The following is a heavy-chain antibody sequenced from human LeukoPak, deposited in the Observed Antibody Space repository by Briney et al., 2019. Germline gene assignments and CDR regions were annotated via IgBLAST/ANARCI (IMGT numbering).Heavy chain of an antibody. V-gene: IGHV4-61*02. Sequence: SQTLSLTCTVSGGSISSGSNYWSWIRQPAGKGLEWIGRIYTSGSTNYNPSLKSRVTMSVDTSKNRISLKLSSVTAADTAVYYCARTTEGYAGGPGYSYYYYMDVWGKGTTVTISS. D-gene: IGHD5-12*01. CDR2: IYTSGST. CDR3: ARTTEGYAGGPGYSYYYYMDV. J-gene: IGHJ6*03. CDR1: GGSISSGSNY.